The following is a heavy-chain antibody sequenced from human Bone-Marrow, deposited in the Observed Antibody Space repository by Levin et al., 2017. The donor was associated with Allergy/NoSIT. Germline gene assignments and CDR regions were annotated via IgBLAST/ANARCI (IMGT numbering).Heavy chain of an antibody. CDR3: ARVFRPNDYFDY. V-gene: IGHV3-7*01. Sequence: GGSLRLSCVASKFTFSKSWMSWVRQAPGKGLEWVATIKEDGSEEDYVDSVKGRFTISRDNSKNSLYLQMNSLRVMDTAVYYCARVFRPNDYFDYWGQGALVTVSS. J-gene: IGHJ4*02. CDR2: IKEDGSEE. CDR1: KFTFSKSW. D-gene: IGHD3-10*02.